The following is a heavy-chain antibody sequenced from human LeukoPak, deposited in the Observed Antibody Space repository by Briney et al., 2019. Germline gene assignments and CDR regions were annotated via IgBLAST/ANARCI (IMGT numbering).Heavy chain of an antibody. CDR3: ASGDDLDY. D-gene: IGHD2-21*02. CDR1: GFTFDDYA. Sequence: GRSLRLSCAASGFTFDDYAMHWVRQAPGKGLEWVSVIYSGGSTYYADSVKGRFTISRHNSKNTLYLQMNSLRAEDTAVYYCASGDDLDYWGQGTLVTVSS. J-gene: IGHJ4*02. V-gene: IGHV3-53*04. CDR2: IYSGGST.